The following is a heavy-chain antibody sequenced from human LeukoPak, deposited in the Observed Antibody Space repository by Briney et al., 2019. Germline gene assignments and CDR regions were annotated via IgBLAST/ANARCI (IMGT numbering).Heavy chain of an antibody. CDR3: ARVNPPNYYDSSGYIY. V-gene: IGHV4-39*07. J-gene: IGHJ4*02. CDR2: IYYSGST. CDR1: GGSISSSSYY. Sequence: SETLSLTCTVSGGSISSSSYYWGWIRQPPGKGLEWIGSIYYSGSTYYNPSLKSRVTISVDTSKNQFSLKLSSVTAADTAVYYCARVNPPNYYDSSGYIYWGQGTLVTVSS. D-gene: IGHD3-22*01.